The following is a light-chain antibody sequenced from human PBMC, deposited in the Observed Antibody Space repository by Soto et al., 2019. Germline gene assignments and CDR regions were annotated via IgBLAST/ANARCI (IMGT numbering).Light chain of an antibody. CDR2: GAS. CDR1: QSVSNSY. Sequence: EIVLTQSPGTLSLSPGERATLSRRASQSVSNSYLAWYQQKSGQAPRLLIYGASSRATGIPDRFSGSGSGTDFTLTISRLEPEDFAVYYCQQYGSSPRTFGQGTKVEIK. V-gene: IGKV3-20*01. CDR3: QQYGSSPRT. J-gene: IGKJ1*01.